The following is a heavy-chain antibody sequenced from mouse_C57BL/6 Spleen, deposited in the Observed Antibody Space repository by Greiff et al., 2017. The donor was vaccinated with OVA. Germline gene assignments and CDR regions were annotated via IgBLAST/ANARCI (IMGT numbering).Heavy chain of an antibody. J-gene: IGHJ4*01. CDR2: IWRGGST. V-gene: IGHV2-5*01. CDR3: AKNYWGGYYAMVY. CDR1: GFSLTSYG. D-gene: IGHD4-1*01. Sequence: QVQLKESGPGLVQPSQSLSITCTVSGFSLTSYGVHWVRQSPGKGLEWLGVIWRGGSTDYNAAFMSRLSITKDNSKSQVFFKMNSLQADDTAIYYCAKNYWGGYYAMVYWGQGTSVTVSS.